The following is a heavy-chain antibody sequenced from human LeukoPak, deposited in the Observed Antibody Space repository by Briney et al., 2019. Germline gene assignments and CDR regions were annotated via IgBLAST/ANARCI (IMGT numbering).Heavy chain of an antibody. D-gene: IGHD5-24*01. CDR1: GFTFSNYA. CDR2: ISGSGGST. CDR3: AKERGYGYNHIDY. Sequence: PGGSLRLSCAASGFTFSNYAMNWVRQAPGKGLELVSTISGSGGSTYYADSVKGRFTISRDKSKNTVYLQMNSLRAEDTAVYYCAKERGYGYNHIDYWGQGTLVTVSS. J-gene: IGHJ4*02. V-gene: IGHV3-23*01.